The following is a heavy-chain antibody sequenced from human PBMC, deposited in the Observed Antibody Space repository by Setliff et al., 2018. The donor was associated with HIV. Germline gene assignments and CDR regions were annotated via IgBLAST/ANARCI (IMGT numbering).Heavy chain of an antibody. V-gene: IGHV1-18*01. J-gene: IGHJ3*02. Sequence: SVKVSCKASGYTFTSYGITWMRQAPGQGLEWMGWISAYNGNTDYAQKVQGRVTMTTDTSTSTAYMELRSLRSDDTAVYYCARGLYSSSSRGAFDIWGQGTMVTVSS. CDR2: ISAYNGNT. D-gene: IGHD6-6*01. CDR1: GYTFTSYG. CDR3: ARGLYSSSSRGAFDI.